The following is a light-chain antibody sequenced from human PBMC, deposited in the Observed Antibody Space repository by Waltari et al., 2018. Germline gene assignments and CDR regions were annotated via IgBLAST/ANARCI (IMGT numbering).Light chain of an antibody. CDR2: EVS. V-gene: IGLV2-14*01. CDR3: SSYTSSSTLVV. CDR1: SSDVGGYNY. Sequence: QSALTQPASVSGSPGQSITISCTGTSSDVGGYNYVSWYQQHPGKAPKPMIYEVSNRPAGLSNRFSGSHAGNTASLTISGLQAEDEADYYGSSYTSSSTLVVFGGGTKLTVL. J-gene: IGLJ2*01.